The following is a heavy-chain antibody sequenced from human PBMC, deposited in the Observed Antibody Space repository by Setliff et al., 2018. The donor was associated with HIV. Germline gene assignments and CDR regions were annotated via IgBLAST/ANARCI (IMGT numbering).Heavy chain of an antibody. CDR2: IRSKAYGGTT. CDR3: TRDLSHIVVVMPRFRY. J-gene: IGHJ4*02. V-gene: IGHV3-49*02. Sequence: WIRQPPGKGLEWVGFIRSKAYGGTTEYAASVKGRFTISRDDSKSIAYLQMNSLKTEDTAVYYCTRDLSHIVVVMPRFRYWGQGTLVTVSS. D-gene: IGHD2-21*01.